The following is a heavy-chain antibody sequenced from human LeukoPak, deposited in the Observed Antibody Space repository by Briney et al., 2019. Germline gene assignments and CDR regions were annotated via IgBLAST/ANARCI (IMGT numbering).Heavy chain of an antibody. CDR3: ARAVSVTAGLFNI. J-gene: IGHJ3*02. CDR2: IKQDGSVK. CDR1: GFIFSTYW. V-gene: IGHV3-7*01. D-gene: IGHD2-21*02. Sequence: GGSLRLSCAASGFIFSTYWMSWVRQAPGKGLEWVANIKQDGSVKYYVDSVKGRFTISRDNAKNSLYLQMNSLRAEDTAVYYCARAVSVTAGLFNIWGQGTMVTVSS.